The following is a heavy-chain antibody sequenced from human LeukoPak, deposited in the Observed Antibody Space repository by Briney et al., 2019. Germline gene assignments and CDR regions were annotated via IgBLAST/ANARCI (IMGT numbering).Heavy chain of an antibody. D-gene: IGHD6-25*01. CDR2: ISWNSGSI. CDR1: GFTFDDYA. CDR3: AKVGDRSGFDY. J-gene: IGHJ4*02. V-gene: IGHV3-9*01. Sequence: PGGSLRLSCAASGFTFDDYAMHWVRQAPGKGLEGVSGISWNSGSIGYADSVKGRLTISRDNAKTSLYLQMNSLRAEDTALYYCAKVGDRSGFDYWGQGTLVTVSS.